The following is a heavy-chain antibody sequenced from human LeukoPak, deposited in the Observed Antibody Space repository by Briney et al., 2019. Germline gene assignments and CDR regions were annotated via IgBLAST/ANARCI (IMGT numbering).Heavy chain of an antibody. Sequence: GGSLRLSCAASGFTFSAFEMNWVREAPGKGLEWVSTISPVSSYTWYAESVKGRFTISRDNPKNSLYLQMNSLTAEDTAVYYCVRDVSRRMGMDVWGQGTTVTVSS. CDR2: ISPVSSYT. CDR3: VRDVSRRMGMDV. CDR1: GFTFSAFE. D-gene: IGHD2-8*01. J-gene: IGHJ6*02. V-gene: IGHV3-21*01.